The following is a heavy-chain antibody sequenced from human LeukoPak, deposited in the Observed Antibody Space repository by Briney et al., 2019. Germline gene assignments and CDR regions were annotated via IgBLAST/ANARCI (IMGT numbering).Heavy chain of an antibody. Sequence: SETLSLTGAVYGVSFSGYYWSWIRQPPGKGLEWIGEINHSGSTDYNPSLKSRVTISVDTSKNQFSLKLSSVTAADTAVYYCATYLITGNGGPFDYWGQGTLVTVSS. D-gene: IGHD1-20*01. CDR2: INHSGST. J-gene: IGHJ4*02. V-gene: IGHV4-34*01. CDR3: ATYLITGNGGPFDY. CDR1: GVSFSGYY.